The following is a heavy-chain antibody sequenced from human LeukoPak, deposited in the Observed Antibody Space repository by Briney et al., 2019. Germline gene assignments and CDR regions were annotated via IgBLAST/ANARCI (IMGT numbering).Heavy chain of an antibody. CDR3: ARRVAVARRDAFDI. CDR2: IIAILDTA. CDR1: GGSFSDYS. V-gene: IGHV1-69*08. D-gene: IGHD6-19*01. J-gene: IGHJ3*02. Sequence: ASVKVSCKASGGSFSDYSISWVRQAPGQGLEWMGRIIAILDTAHYAQKFQGRFTITADKSTTTVYMELSSLRSDDTAVYYCARRVAVARRDAFDIWGQGTMVTVSS.